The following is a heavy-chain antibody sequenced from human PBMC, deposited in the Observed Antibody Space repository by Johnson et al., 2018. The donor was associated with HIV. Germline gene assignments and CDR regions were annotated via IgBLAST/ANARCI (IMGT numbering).Heavy chain of an antibody. Sequence: VQLVESGGGLVQPRGSLRLSCAASGFTFSSYAMSWVRQTPGKGLEWVSLISGSTGRTNYADSVKGRFTISRDNSKNTLYLQMNSLRAEDTAVYYCAKRGSGWPSDAFDIWGQGTMVTVSS. CDR1: GFTFSSYA. J-gene: IGHJ3*02. CDR2: ISGSTGRT. V-gene: IGHV3-23*04. CDR3: AKRGSGWPSDAFDI. D-gene: IGHD6-19*01.